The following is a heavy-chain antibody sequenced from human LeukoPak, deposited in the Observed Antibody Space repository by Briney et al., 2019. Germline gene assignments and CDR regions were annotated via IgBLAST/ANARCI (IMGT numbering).Heavy chain of an antibody. CDR2: INQDGSEI. CDR3: AKARYGSGSYYILDY. V-gene: IGHV3-7*03. Sequence: GESLRLSCAASGFTFSSFWMSWVRQAPGKGLEWVASINQDGSEIYYVDSVKGRFTISRDNTKNTLYLQMNSLRAEDTAVYYCAKARYGSGSYYILDYWGQGTLVTVSS. J-gene: IGHJ4*02. D-gene: IGHD3-10*01. CDR1: GFTFSSFW.